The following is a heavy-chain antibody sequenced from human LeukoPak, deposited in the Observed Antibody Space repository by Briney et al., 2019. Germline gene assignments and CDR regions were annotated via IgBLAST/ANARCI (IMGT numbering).Heavy chain of an antibody. V-gene: IGHV3-15*01. CDR2: VRAKTDGGTI. J-gene: IGHJ4*02. CDR1: GFTFTNAW. Sequence: GGSLRLSCAVSGFTFTNAWMNWVRQAPGKGLEWVGRVRAKTDGGTIEYAAPVKGRFPISRDDSTDTEYLQMNSLKSEDTAVYYCAADTPVPLAQVDYWGQGALVTVSS. D-gene: IGHD2/OR15-2a*01. CDR3: AADTPVPLAQVDY.